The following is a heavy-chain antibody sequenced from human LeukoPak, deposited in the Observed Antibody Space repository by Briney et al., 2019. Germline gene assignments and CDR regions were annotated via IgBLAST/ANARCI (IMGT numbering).Heavy chain of an antibody. CDR1: GFAFSSSA. CDR3: ARETYGSGSYRLDY. Sequence: GGSLRLSCAASGFAFSSSAMSWVRQAPGKGLEWVSVISGSGGSTYYADSVKGRFTISRDNAKNSLYLQMNSLRDDERAVYYCARETYGSGSYRLDYWGQGTLVTVSS. D-gene: IGHD3-10*01. CDR2: ISGSGGST. J-gene: IGHJ4*02. V-gene: IGHV3-23*01.